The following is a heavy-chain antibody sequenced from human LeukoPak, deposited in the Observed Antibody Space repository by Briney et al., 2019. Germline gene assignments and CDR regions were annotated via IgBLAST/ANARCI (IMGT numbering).Heavy chain of an antibody. CDR1: GGSISSYY. J-gene: IGHJ6*03. D-gene: IGHD3-16*01. CDR2: IYYSGST. V-gene: IGHV4-59*01. CDR3: ARGMGDYYYMDV. Sequence: SETLSLTCTVSGGSISSYYWSWIRQPPGKGLEWIGYIYYSGSTNYNPSLKSRVTISGDTSKNQFSLKLSSVTAADTAVYYCARGMGDYYYMDVWGKGTTVTISS.